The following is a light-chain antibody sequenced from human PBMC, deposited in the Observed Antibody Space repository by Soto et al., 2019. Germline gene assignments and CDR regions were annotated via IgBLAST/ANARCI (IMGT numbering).Light chain of an antibody. Sequence: EIVLTQSPGTLSLSPGGRATLSCRASQSFSSSSLSWYQQKPGQAPRLLIYDTSSRATDIPDRFSGSGSGTDFTLTISRLEPEDFTVYYCQHYGTSMWTFGQGTKVDIK. V-gene: IGKV3-20*01. CDR2: DTS. J-gene: IGKJ1*01. CDR1: QSFSSSS. CDR3: QHYGTSMWT.